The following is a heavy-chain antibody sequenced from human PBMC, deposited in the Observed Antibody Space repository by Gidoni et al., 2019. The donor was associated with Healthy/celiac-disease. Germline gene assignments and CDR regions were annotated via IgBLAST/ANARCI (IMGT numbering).Heavy chain of an antibody. CDR3: ARRIGYSYGSDY. Sequence: QVPLVQSGAEVKKPGASVKVSCQASGYTFTSYDINWVRQATGQGLEWMGWMNPNSGNTGYAQKFQGRVTMTRNTSISTAYMELSSLRSEDTAVYYCARRIGYSYGSDYWGQGTLVTVSS. CDR1: GYTFTSYD. CDR2: MNPNSGNT. V-gene: IGHV1-8*01. J-gene: IGHJ4*02. D-gene: IGHD5-18*01.